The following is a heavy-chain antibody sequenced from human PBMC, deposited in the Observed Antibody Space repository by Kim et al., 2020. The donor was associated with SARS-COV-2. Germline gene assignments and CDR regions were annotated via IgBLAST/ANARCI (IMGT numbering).Heavy chain of an antibody. Sequence: GESLKISCKGSGYSFTSYWIAWVRQMPGKGLEWMGVINAGDFETRYSPSFQGQVTISADKSTSTAYLRWNNLKASDTAIYYCARHSTGYNNYWGQGTLVT. CDR3: ARHSTGYNNY. J-gene: IGHJ4*02. CDR2: INAGDFET. D-gene: IGHD2-8*02. V-gene: IGHV5-51*01. CDR1: GYSFTSYW.